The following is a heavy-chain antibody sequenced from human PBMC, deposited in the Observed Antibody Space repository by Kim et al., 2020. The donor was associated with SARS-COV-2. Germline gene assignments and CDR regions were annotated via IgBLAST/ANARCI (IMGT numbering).Heavy chain of an antibody. D-gene: IGHD3-16*02. CDR2: IWYDGSNK. CDR3: ARDYGWRLGELSHGLDY. J-gene: IGHJ4*02. Sequence: GGSLRLSCAASGFTFSSYGMHWVRQAPGKGLEWVAVIWYDGSNKYYADSVKGRFTISRDNSKNALYLQMNSLRAEDTAVYYCARDYGWRLGELSHGLDYWGQGTLVTVSS. V-gene: IGHV3-33*01. CDR1: GFTFSSYG.